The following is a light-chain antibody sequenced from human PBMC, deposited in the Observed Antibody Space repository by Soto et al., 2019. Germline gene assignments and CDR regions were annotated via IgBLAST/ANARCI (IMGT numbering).Light chain of an antibody. J-gene: IGLJ3*02. Sequence: QSVLTQPASVSGSPGQSITISCTGTSSDVGTYNLVSWYQQHPGKAPKLMIYEGSKRPSGDSNRFSGSKSGNTASLTISGLQAEDEADYYCCSYAGISTWVFGGGTKLTVL. CDR1: SSDVGTYNL. CDR3: CSYAGISTWV. V-gene: IGLV2-23*01. CDR2: EGS.